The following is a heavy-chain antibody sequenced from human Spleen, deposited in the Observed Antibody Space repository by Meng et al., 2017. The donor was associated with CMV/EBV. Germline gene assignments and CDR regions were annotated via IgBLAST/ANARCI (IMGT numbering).Heavy chain of an antibody. CDR1: GYILTDYY. J-gene: IGHJ4*02. CDR3: ARSLYYDFWTDYYGNFDY. CDR2: INPNSDGT. V-gene: IGHV1-2*02. D-gene: IGHD3-3*01. Sequence: ASVKVSCKASGYILTDYYIHWVRQAPGQGLEWMGWINPNSDGTNYAQRFQGRVTMTRDTSISTAYMELSRLRSDDTAVYYCARSLYYDFWTDYYGNFDYWGQGTLVTVSS.